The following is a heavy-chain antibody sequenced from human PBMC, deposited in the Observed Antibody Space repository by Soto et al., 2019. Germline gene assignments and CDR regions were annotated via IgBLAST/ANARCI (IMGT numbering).Heavy chain of an antibody. CDR3: AKDQASGQGSFES. V-gene: IGHV3-30*18. Sequence: GVSLGLSCAASGFTFNIYGMHCVRQAPDKGLEWVALISYDGSNQYYADSVKGRFTISRDNSKNTLFLQMNSLRADDTAVYYCAKDQASGQGSFESWGEGTLVTVSS. CDR2: ISYDGSNQ. J-gene: IGHJ4*02. CDR1: GFTFNIYG.